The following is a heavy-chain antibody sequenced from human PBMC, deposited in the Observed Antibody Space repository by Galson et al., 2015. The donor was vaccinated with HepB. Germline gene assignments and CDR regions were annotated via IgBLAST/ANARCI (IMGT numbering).Heavy chain of an antibody. CDR2: IRSKANSYAT. J-gene: IGHJ4*02. V-gene: IGHV3-73*01. CDR1: GFTLSGSA. Sequence: SLRLSCAASGFTLSGSAMHWVRQASGKGLEWVGRIRSKANSYATAYAASVKGRFTISRDDSKNTAYLQMNSLKTEDTAVYYCTRPRGSYPGFDYWVQGTLVTVSS. CDR3: TRPRGSYPGFDY. D-gene: IGHD1-26*01.